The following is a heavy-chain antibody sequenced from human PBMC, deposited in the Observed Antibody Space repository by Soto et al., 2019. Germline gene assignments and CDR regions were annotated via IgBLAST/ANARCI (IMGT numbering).Heavy chain of an antibody. J-gene: IGHJ6*02. V-gene: IGHV1-69*13. CDR1: GGTFSSYA. D-gene: IGHD4-17*01. Sequence: ASVKVSCKASGGTFSSYAISWVRQAPGQGLEWMGGIIPIFGTANYAQKFQGRVTITADESTSTAYTELSSLRSEDTAVYYCARELPSVTTGYYYGMDVWGQGTTVTVSS. CDR3: ARELPSVTTGYYYGMDV. CDR2: IIPIFGTA.